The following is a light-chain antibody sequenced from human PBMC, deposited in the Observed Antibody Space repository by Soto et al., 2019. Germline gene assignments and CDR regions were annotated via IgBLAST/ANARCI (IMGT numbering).Light chain of an antibody. CDR1: QSISSW. Sequence: IQMTQSPSTLSASVRDRVTITCRASQSISSWLAWYQQKPGKAPTLLIYDASSLESGVPSRFSGSGSGTEFTLTISSLQPDDSATYYCQQYNSYSMWTFGQGTKVDI. J-gene: IGKJ1*01. V-gene: IGKV1-5*01. CDR3: QQYNSYSMWT. CDR2: DAS.